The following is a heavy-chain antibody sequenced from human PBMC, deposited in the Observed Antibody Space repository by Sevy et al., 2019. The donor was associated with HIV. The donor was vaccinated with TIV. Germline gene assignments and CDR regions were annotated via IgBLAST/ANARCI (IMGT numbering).Heavy chain of an antibody. CDR2: ISGRGDST. Sequence: GGSLRLSCAASEFTFSTYAMSWVRQAPGKGLEWVSVISGRGDSTYYADSVKGRFTISRDNSKNTLYLQMNSLRAEDTAVYYGANGYNFWSGYSGYYHYAMDVWGQGTTVTVSS. CDR3: ANGYNFWSGYSGYYHYAMDV. V-gene: IGHV3-23*01. D-gene: IGHD3-3*01. J-gene: IGHJ6*02. CDR1: EFTFSTYA.